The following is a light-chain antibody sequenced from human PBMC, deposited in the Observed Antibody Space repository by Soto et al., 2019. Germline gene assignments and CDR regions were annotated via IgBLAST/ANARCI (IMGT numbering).Light chain of an antibody. V-gene: IGKV3-15*01. J-gene: IGKJ1*01. CDR1: QSVSRS. Sequence: EIVMTQSPATLSVSPGERATLSCRASQSVSRSLAWYQQKPGQAPRLLIYGASTRATGFPARFSGSGSGTEFTLTISSLQSEDFAVYYGHQYNSWPPTFGQGTKVDI. CDR2: GAS. CDR3: HQYNSWPPT.